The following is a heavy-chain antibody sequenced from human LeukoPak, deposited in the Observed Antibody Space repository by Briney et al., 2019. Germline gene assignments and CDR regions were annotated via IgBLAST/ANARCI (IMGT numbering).Heavy chain of an antibody. D-gene: IGHD3-10*01. CDR1: GGSVTSGGFY. CDR3: ARHSGSGSLSRPFDP. Sequence: SETLSLTCSVSGGSVTSGGFYWGWLRQPRGKGPEWIATIYYTGSTYYNPSLKSRVTISIDTSKNQFSLRLTSVTATDTAVYHCARHSGSGSLSRPFDPWGQGTLVTVSS. CDR2: IYYTGST. V-gene: IGHV4-39*01. J-gene: IGHJ5*02.